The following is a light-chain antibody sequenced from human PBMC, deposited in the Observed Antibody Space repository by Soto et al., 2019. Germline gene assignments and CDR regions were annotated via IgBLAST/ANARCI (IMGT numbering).Light chain of an antibody. CDR3: QQYGSSPPYT. J-gene: IGKJ2*01. CDR1: QSVSNNY. V-gene: IGKV3-20*01. CDR2: GSS. Sequence: EVVLTQSPGTLSLSPGERATLSCRASQSVSNNYFAWYQQKPGQAPRLLIFGSSDRATGTPDRFSGSGCGTDFTLTISRLEPEDFAVYYCQQYGSSPPYTFGQGTKQEIK.